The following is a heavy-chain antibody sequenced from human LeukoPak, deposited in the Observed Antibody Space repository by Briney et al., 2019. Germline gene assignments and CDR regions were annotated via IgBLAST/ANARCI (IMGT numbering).Heavy chain of an antibody. CDR2: ISSSGSTI. CDR1: GFTFSSYE. D-gene: IGHD6-19*01. Sequence: GGSLRLSCAASGFTFSSYEMNWVRQAPGKGLEWVSYISSSGSTIYYADSVKGRFTISRDNAKNSLYLQMNSLRAEDTAVYYCARDTTSGYSSGWPTLWDYYYGMDVWGKGTTVTVSS. CDR3: ARDTTSGYSSGWPTLWDYYYGMDV. V-gene: IGHV3-48*03. J-gene: IGHJ6*04.